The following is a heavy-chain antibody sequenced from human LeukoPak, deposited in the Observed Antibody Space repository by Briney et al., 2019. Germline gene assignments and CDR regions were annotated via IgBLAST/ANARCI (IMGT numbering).Heavy chain of an antibody. Sequence: PGESLKISCKSSGYSFTSYWIGWVRQMPGKGLEWMGIIYPGDSDTRYSPSFQGQVTISADKSTNTAYLQWSSLKTSDTAIYYCARRSSGYCYVGYWGQGTLVTVSS. CDR1: GYSFTSYW. J-gene: IGHJ4*02. V-gene: IGHV5-51*03. CDR3: ARRSSGYCYVGY. D-gene: IGHD3-22*01. CDR2: IYPGDSDT.